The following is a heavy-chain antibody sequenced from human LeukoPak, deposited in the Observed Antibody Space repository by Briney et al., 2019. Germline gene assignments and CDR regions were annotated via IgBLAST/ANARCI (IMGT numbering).Heavy chain of an antibody. V-gene: IGHV1-46*01. D-gene: IGHD3-22*01. CDR2: TNPIGGMA. J-gene: IGHJ3*02. CDR1: GYIFTTYF. Sequence: GASVRLSCKASGYIFTTYFIHWVRQAPGQGLEWMGMTNPIGGMASYAQKFQGRVTMTRDMSTSTGYMALFSLRSEDTAVYYCARELSMEDPFTPKNHDSSFGDAFDIWAKGQWSPSLQ. CDR3: ARELSMEDPFTPKNHDSSFGDAFDI.